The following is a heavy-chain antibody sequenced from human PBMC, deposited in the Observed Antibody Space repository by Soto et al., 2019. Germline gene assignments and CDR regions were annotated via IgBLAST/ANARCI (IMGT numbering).Heavy chain of an antibody. CDR1: GYTFTSYA. CDR3: AREHTSSWYFDD. V-gene: IGHV1-3*01. CDR2: INAGNGNT. D-gene: IGHD6-13*01. Sequence: ASVKVSCTASGYTFTSYAVHWVRQAPGQRLEWMGWINAGNGNTKYSQKFQGRVTITRDTSASTAYMELSSLRSEDTAVYYCAREHTSSWYFDDWGQGTLVTVSS. J-gene: IGHJ4*02.